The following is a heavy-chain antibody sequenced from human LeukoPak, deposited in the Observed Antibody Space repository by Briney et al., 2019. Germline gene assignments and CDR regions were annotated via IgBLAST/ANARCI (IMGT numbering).Heavy chain of an antibody. CDR2: INPNSGGT. V-gene: IGHV1-2*02. D-gene: IGHD3-3*01. CDR1: GYTFTGYY. J-gene: IGHJ3*02. CDR3: ARGTYDFWSRYHAHDAFDI. Sequence: AAVKVSCKASGYTFTGYYMHWVRQAPGQGLEWMGWINPNSGGTNYAQKFQGRVTMTRDTSISTAYMELRSLRSDDTAVYYCARGTYDFWSRYHAHDAFDIWGQGTMVTVSS.